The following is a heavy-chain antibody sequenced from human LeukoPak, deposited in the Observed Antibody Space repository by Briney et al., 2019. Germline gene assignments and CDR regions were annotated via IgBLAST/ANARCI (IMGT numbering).Heavy chain of an antibody. J-gene: IGHJ5*02. D-gene: IGHD3-3*01. CDR2: ISAYNGNT. CDR1: GYTFTSYG. CDR3: ARRTTYYDFWSGYYTEFSYNWFDP. Sequence: GASVKVSCKASGYTFTSYGISWVRQAPGQGLEWMGWISAYNGNTNYAQKLQGRVTMTTDTSTSTAYMELSSLRSEDTAVYYCARRTTYYDFWSGYYTEFSYNWFDPWGQGTLVTVSS. V-gene: IGHV1-18*01.